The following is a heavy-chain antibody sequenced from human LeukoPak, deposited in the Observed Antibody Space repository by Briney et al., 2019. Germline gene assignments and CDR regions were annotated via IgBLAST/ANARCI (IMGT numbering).Heavy chain of an antibody. D-gene: IGHD5-24*01. V-gene: IGHV3-66*01. CDR3: ARDFSGDGYNFAY. Sequence: GGSLRLSCAASGFTVSSDYMSWVRQAPGKGLEWVSVIYSGGSTYYADSVKGRFTISRDNSKNTLYLQMNSLRAEDTAVYYCARDFSGDGYNFAYWGQGTLVTVSS. CDR2: IYSGGST. CDR1: GFTVSSDY. J-gene: IGHJ4*02.